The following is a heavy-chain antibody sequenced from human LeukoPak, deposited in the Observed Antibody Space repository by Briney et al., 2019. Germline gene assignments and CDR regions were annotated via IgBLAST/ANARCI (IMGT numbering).Heavy chain of an antibody. D-gene: IGHD2-15*01. CDR1: GGSISSSSYY. CDR3: AREDCSGGSAQYYYYYGMDV. CDR2: IYYSGST. J-gene: IGHJ6*02. V-gene: IGHV4-39*02. Sequence: SETLSLTCTVSGGSISSSSYYWGWIRQPPGKGLEWIGSIYYSGSTYYNPSLKSRVTISVDTSKNQFSLKLSSVTAADTAVYYCAREDCSGGSAQYYYYYGMDVWGQGTTVTVSS.